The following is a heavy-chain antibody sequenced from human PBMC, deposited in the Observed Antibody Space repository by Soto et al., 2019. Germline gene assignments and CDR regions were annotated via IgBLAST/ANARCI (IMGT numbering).Heavy chain of an antibody. D-gene: IGHD6-13*01. CDR1: GFTFSRYG. Sequence: ESGGGVVQPGRSLRLSCAASGFTFSRYGMHWVRQAPGKGLEREAVIWYDGSNKYYADSVKGRFTISRDNSKNTLYLQMNSLRTEDTAVYYCARDGIIALRLYYYGMDVWGQGTTVTVSS. CDR2: IWYDGSNK. V-gene: IGHV3-33*01. CDR3: ARDGIIALRLYYYGMDV. J-gene: IGHJ6*02.